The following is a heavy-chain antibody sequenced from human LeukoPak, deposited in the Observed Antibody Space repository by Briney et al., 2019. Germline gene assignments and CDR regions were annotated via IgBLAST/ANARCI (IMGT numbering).Heavy chain of an antibody. Sequence: SETLSLTCTVSGGSISSYYWSWIRQPPGKGLEWIGYIYATGSTNYNPSLKSRVTISVDPSTNQFSLNLRSVTAADTAVYYCARHGSVRSPLGPWGQGTLVTVSS. CDR3: ARHGSVRSPLGP. V-gene: IGHV4-4*09. CDR1: GGSISSYY. CDR2: IYATGST. J-gene: IGHJ5*02. D-gene: IGHD3-10*01.